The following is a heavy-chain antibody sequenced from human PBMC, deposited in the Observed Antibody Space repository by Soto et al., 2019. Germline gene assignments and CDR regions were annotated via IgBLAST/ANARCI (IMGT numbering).Heavy chain of an antibody. CDR1: GGSISSYY. CDR2: IYYSGST. V-gene: IGHV4-59*08. D-gene: IGHD6-19*01. CDR3: ARQYSSGESIDY. J-gene: IGHJ4*02. Sequence: SETLSLTCTVSGGSISSYYWSWIRQPPGKGLEWIGYIYYSGSTNYNPSLKSRVTISVDTSKNQFSLKLSSVTAADTAVYYCARQYSSGESIDYWGQGTLVTVSS.